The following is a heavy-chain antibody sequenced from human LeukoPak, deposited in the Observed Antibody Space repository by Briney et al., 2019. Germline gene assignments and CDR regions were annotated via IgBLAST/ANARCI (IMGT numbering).Heavy chain of an antibody. V-gene: IGHV3-23*01. Sequence: PGGSLRLSCAASGFTFANYAMTRVRQAPGKGLDWVSLISGSGSNTYYTDSVQGRFTISRDNSRNTLYLQMSSLRAEDTAIYYCAKERGISYTYEFDYWGQGALVTVSS. J-gene: IGHJ4*02. CDR2: ISGSGSNT. CDR3: AKERGISYTYEFDY. D-gene: IGHD3-16*01. CDR1: GFTFANYA.